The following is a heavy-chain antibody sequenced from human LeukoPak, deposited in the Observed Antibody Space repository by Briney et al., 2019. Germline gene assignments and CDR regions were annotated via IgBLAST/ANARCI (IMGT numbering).Heavy chain of an antibody. Sequence: SETLSLTCSVSGDSISYFYWSWIRQAAGKGLEWIGRISGSGSTDYNPSLKSRVTMSVDTSKNQFSLKLSSVTAADTAVYYCARDQYYYDSSGYYLFDYWGQGTLVTVSS. V-gene: IGHV4-4*07. CDR3: ARDQYYYDSSGYYLFDY. D-gene: IGHD3-22*01. CDR2: ISGSGST. CDR1: GDSISYFY. J-gene: IGHJ4*02.